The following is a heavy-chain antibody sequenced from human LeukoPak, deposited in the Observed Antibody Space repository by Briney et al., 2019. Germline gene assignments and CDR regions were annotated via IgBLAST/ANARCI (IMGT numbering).Heavy chain of an antibody. J-gene: IGHJ4*02. V-gene: IGHV3-48*01. CDR1: GFTLSTYS. Sequence: GGSLRLSCTASGFTLSTYSMNWVRHAPGKGLEWISYFGYRGSPIHYADSVKGRFTISRDNSKNTLYLQMNSLRAEDTAVYYCAKVSSREVWFGELLPDYWGQGTPVTVSS. D-gene: IGHD3-10*01. CDR3: AKVSSREVWFGELLPDY. CDR2: FGYRGSPI.